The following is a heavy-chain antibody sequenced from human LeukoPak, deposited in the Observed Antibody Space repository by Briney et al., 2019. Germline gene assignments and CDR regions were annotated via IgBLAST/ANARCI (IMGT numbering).Heavy chain of an antibody. Sequence: GGSLRLSCAASGFTFSSYSMNWVRQAPGKGLEWVSYISTSSRTIYYADSMKGRFTISRDNAKNSLYLQMNSLRDEDTAVYYCARDQSVAASKDFDYWGQGTLVTVSS. D-gene: IGHD2-15*01. CDR3: ARDQSVAASKDFDY. CDR1: GFTFSSYS. CDR2: ISTSSRTI. J-gene: IGHJ4*02. V-gene: IGHV3-48*02.